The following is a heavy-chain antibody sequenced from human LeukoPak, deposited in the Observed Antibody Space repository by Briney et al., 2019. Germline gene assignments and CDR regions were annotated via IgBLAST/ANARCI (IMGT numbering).Heavy chain of an antibody. CDR3: ARAALTPRRNWFDP. CDR1: GFTFSSYW. CDR2: IKQDGSEK. V-gene: IGHV3-7*01. J-gene: IGHJ5*02. Sequence: GGSLRLSCAASGFTFSSYWMSWVRQAPGKGLEWVANIKQDGSEKYYVDSVKGRFIISRDNAKNSLYLQMNSLRAEDTAVYYCARAALTPRRNWFDPWGQGTLVTVSS.